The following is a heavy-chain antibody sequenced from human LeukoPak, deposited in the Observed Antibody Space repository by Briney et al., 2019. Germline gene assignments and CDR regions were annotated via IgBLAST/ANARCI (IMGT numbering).Heavy chain of an antibody. V-gene: IGHV4-38-2*02. D-gene: IGHD5-18*01. CDR1: GYSISSGYY. J-gene: IGHJ4*01. CDR3: ARGDSRGYSYGPLDY. Sequence: SETLSLTCTVSGYSISSGYYWGWIRQPPGKGLEWIGIIYHSGTTYYSPSLKSRVTISVDTSKNQLSLKLSSVTAADTAVYYCARGDSRGYSYGPLDYWGHGTLVTVSS. CDR2: IYHSGTT.